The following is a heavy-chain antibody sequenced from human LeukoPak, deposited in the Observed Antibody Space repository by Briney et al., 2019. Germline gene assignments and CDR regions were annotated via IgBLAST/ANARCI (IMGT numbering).Heavy chain of an antibody. Sequence: SETLSLTCAVYGGPFSGYYWSWIRQPPGKGLEWIGEINHSGSTNYNPSLKSRVTISVDTSKNQFSLKLSSVTAADTAVYYCARGPYCSGGSCFSTYFDYWGQGTLVTVSS. D-gene: IGHD2-15*01. CDR1: GGPFSGYY. CDR3: ARGPYCSGGSCFSTYFDY. V-gene: IGHV4-34*01. J-gene: IGHJ4*02. CDR2: INHSGST.